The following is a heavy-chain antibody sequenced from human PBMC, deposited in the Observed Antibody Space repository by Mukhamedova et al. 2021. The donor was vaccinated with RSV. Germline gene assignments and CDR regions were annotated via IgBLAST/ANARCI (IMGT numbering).Heavy chain of an antibody. D-gene: IGHD6-13*01. J-gene: IGHJ2*01. V-gene: IGHV3-48*03. Sequence: VKGRFTIYRDNAKNSLYLQMNSLRAEDTAVYYCARSGSLSSSWYTWYFDLLGRGTLVTVSS. CDR3: ARSGSLSSSWYTWYFDL.